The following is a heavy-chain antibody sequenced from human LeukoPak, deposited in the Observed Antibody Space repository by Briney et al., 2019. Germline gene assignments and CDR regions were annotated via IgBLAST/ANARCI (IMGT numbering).Heavy chain of an antibody. V-gene: IGHV4-39*01. CDR1: GGSISSSSYY. CDR2: IYYSGST. D-gene: IGHD6-19*01. J-gene: IGHJ3*02. Sequence: PSETLSLTCTVSGGSISSSSYYWGWIRQPPGKGLEWIGSIYYSGSTYYNPSLKSRVTISVDTSKNQFSLKLSSVTAADTAVYYCARPYSSGVKDAFDIWGQGTMVTVSS. CDR3: ARPYSSGVKDAFDI.